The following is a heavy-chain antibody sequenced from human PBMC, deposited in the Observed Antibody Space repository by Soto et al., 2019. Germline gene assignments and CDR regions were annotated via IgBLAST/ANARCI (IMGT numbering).Heavy chain of an antibody. CDR1: GGSVSSGSYY. Sequence: QVQLQESGPGLVKPSETLSLTCTVSGGSVSSGSYYWSWIRQPPGKGLEWIGYIYYSGSTNYNPSLKSRVTISVDTSKNQFSLKLSSVTAADTAVYYCANYPTTATSDYWGQGTLVTVSS. CDR3: ANYPTTATSDY. J-gene: IGHJ4*02. CDR2: IYYSGST. D-gene: IGHD4-17*01. V-gene: IGHV4-61*01.